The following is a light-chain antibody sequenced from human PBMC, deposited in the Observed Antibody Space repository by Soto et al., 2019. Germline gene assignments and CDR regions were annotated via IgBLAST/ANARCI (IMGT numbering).Light chain of an antibody. CDR3: QQYGSSPVT. Sequence: EIVLTQSPGTLSLSPGARATLSCRASQIVSSNYLAWYQQRPGQAPRLLIYGASVRATGIPDRFSGSGSGTDFTLTISRLEPEDFAVYYCQQYGSSPVTFGQGTKVDIK. CDR2: GAS. V-gene: IGKV3-20*01. CDR1: QIVSSNY. J-gene: IGKJ1*01.